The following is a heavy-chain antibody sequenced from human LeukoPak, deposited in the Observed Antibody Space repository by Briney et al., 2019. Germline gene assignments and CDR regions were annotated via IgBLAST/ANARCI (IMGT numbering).Heavy chain of an antibody. CDR1: GYTFTSYY. CDR2: INPSGGRK. J-gene: IGHJ5*02. Sequence: GASVTVSCKASGYTFTSYYTHWVGQAPGQGREWMGMINPSGGRKSYAQKFQRRVTMPSDPSTSTVYMELSSLRSEDTAVYYCARTLRYNWFDPWGQGTLVTVSS. CDR3: ARTLRYNWFDP. D-gene: IGHD4-17*01. V-gene: IGHV1-46*01.